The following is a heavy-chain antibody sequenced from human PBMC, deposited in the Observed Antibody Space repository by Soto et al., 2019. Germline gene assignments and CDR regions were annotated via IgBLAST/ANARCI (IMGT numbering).Heavy chain of an antibody. D-gene: IGHD2-2*01. Sequence: ASVKVSCKASGYTFTSYAMHWVRQAPGQRLEWMGWINAGNGNTKYSQKFQGRVTITRDTSASTAYMELSSLRSEDTAVYYCARTKSVAYCSSTSCPNWFDPWGQGTLVTVSS. J-gene: IGHJ5*02. CDR3: ARTKSVAYCSSTSCPNWFDP. V-gene: IGHV1-3*01. CDR1: GYTFTSYA. CDR2: INAGNGNT.